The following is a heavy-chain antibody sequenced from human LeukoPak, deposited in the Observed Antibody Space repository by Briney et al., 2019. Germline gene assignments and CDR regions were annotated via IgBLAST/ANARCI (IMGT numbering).Heavy chain of an antibody. CDR3: ARIRYSSSSFDY. J-gene: IGHJ4*02. D-gene: IGHD6-6*01. CDR1: GFTFRNYW. V-gene: IGHV3-7*01. Sequence: PGGSLRLSCAASGFTFRNYWMSWVRQAPGKGLEWVANIRQDGSLKYYVDSLKGRFTISRDNAKTSVYLQMNSLRAEDTAVYFCARIRYSSSSFDYWGQGTLVTVSS. CDR2: IRQDGSLK.